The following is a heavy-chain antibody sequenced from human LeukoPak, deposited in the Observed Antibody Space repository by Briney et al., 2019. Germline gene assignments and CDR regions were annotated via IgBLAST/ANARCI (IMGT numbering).Heavy chain of an antibody. Sequence: PGRSLRLCCAASGFTFSSYGMHWVCQAPGKGLEWVAVIWYDGSNKYYADSVKGRFTISRDNSKNTLYLQMNSLRAENTAVYYCAREFEDDSSGYYLLTGMDVWGQGTTVTVSS. J-gene: IGHJ6*02. CDR3: AREFEDDSSGYYLLTGMDV. V-gene: IGHV3-33*01. D-gene: IGHD3-22*01. CDR1: GFTFSSYG. CDR2: IWYDGSNK.